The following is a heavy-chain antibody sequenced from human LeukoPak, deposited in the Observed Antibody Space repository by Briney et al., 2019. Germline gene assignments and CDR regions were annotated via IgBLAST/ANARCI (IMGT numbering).Heavy chain of an antibody. Sequence: GGSLRLSCAGSGFTFKTYWMSWVRQAPGKGLEWVANIKEDGSPKYYVDSVKGRFTISRDNGKNALYLQMNSLRVEDTAVYYCARYCSPKFPEYYFDSWGQGTLVTVSS. CDR2: IKEDGSPK. J-gene: IGHJ4*02. CDR1: GFTFKTYW. CDR3: ARYCSPKFPEYYFDS. D-gene: IGHD2-15*01. V-gene: IGHV3-7*01.